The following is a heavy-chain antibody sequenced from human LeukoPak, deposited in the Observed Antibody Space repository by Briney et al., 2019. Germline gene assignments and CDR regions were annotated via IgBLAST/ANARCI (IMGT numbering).Heavy chain of an antibody. Sequence: TGGSLRLSCAASGFTFSSYWMSWVRQAPGKGLEWVANIKQDGSEKYYVDSVKGRFTISRDNAKNSLYLQMNSLRAEDTAVYYCARDLRRDTAMDDLFDYWGQGTLVTVSS. CDR2: IKQDGSEK. CDR1: GFTFSSYW. V-gene: IGHV3-7*01. CDR3: ARDLRRDTAMDDLFDY. J-gene: IGHJ4*02. D-gene: IGHD5-18*01.